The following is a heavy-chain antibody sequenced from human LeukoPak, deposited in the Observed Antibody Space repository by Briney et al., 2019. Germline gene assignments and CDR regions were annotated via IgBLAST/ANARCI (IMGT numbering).Heavy chain of an antibody. D-gene: IGHD5-12*01. Sequence: PSETLPLTCAVYGGSFSGYYWSWIRQPPGKGLEWIGEINHSGSTDYNPSLTSRVTISVDTSKNQFSLKLSSVTAADTAVYYGARGVATTLNYYYYGMDVWGQGTTVTVSS. CDR1: GGSFSGYY. V-gene: IGHV4-34*01. CDR3: ARGVATTLNYYYYGMDV. J-gene: IGHJ6*02. CDR2: INHSGST.